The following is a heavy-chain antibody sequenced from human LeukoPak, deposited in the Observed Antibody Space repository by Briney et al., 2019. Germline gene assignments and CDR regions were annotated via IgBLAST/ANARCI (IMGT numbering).Heavy chain of an antibody. V-gene: IGHV3-30*04. CDR1: GFTFSSYA. CDR3: ARDLYTSELLWFGELDPHYGMDV. J-gene: IGHJ6*02. D-gene: IGHD3-10*01. Sequence: GGSLRLSRAASGFTFSSYAMHWVRQAPGKGLEGVAVISYDGRNKYYADSLRGRFTISRDNSKNTLYLQMNSLRAEDTAVYYCARDLYTSELLWFGELDPHYGMDVWGQGTTVTVSS. CDR2: ISYDGRNK.